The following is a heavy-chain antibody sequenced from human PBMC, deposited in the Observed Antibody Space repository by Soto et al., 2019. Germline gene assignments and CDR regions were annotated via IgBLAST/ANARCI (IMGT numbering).Heavy chain of an antibody. Sequence: PGGSLRLSCAPSGFNFSDNYMSWVRQAPGKGLEWVSVIYSGGSTYYADSVKGRFTISRDNSKNTLYLQMNSLRAEDTAVYYCAREGGYCSSTSCYADLGFDYWGQGT. V-gene: IGHV3-66*01. CDR3: AREGGYCSSTSCYADLGFDY. CDR1: GFNFSDNY. CDR2: IYSGGST. J-gene: IGHJ4*02. D-gene: IGHD2-2*01.